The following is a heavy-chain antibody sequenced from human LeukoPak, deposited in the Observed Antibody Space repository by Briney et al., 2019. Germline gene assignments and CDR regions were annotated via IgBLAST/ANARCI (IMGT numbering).Heavy chain of an antibody. CDR1: GFTFSSYG. D-gene: IGHD4-17*01. CDR3: AKGVAVTTKYFQH. J-gene: IGHJ1*01. V-gene: IGHV3-30*18. CDR2: ISYDVSSE. Sequence: GRSLRLSCAASGFTFSSYGMHWVRQAPGKGLEWVAVISYDVSSEFYADSVKGRFTISRDNSKNTLYLQMNSLRTEDTAVYYCAKGVAVTTKYFQHWGQGTLVTVSS.